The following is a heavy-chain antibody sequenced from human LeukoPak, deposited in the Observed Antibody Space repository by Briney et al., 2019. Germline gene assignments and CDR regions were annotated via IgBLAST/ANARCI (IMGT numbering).Heavy chain of an antibody. CDR3: ATDXRXXXXXXXXGXXV. CDR2: FDPEDGET. V-gene: IGHV1-24*01. J-gene: IGHJ6*01. Sequence: GASVKVSCKVSGYTLTELSMHWVRQASGKGLEWMGGFDPEDGETIYAQKFQGRVTMTEDTSTDTAYMELSSLRSEDTAVYYCATDXRXXXXXXXXGXXVWXXXTXVTVS. CDR1: GYTLTELS. D-gene: IGHD3-10*01.